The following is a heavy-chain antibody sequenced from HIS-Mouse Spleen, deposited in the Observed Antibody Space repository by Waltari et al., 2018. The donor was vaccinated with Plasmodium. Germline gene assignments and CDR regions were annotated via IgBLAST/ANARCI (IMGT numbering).Heavy chain of an antibody. CDR2: IKQDGSEK. J-gene: IGHJ2*01. D-gene: IGHD6-13*01. Sequence: EVQLVESGGGLVQPGGSLRLSCAASGFPLSSYWMSWVRQAPGKGLEWVDNIKQDGSEKYYVDSVKGRFTISRDNAKNSLYLQMNSLRAEDTAVYYCASSWYWYFDLWGRGTLVTVSS. V-gene: IGHV3-7*01. CDR1: GFPLSSYW. CDR3: ASSWYWYFDL.